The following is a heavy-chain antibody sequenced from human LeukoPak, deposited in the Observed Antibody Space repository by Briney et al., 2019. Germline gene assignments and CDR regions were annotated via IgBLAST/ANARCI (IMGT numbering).Heavy chain of an antibody. V-gene: IGHV3-43*01. Sequence: GGSLRLSCAASGFTFDRYTIHWVRQAPGKGLEWVSLAGWVGGTTYYADSVRGRFTISRDNSKNMLYLQMNSLRAEDTAVYYCAKESGALGAPLYDYWGRGILVTASS. CDR3: AKESGALGAPLYDY. CDR1: GFTFDRYT. D-gene: IGHD4/OR15-4a*01. CDR2: AGWVGGTT. J-gene: IGHJ4*02.